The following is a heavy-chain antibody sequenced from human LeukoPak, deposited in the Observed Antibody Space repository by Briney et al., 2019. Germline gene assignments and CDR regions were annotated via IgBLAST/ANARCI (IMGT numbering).Heavy chain of an antibody. D-gene: IGHD3-10*01. CDR3: ARDPGWFGGLDAFDI. V-gene: IGHV4-30-4*01. Sequence: PSETLSLTCTVSGGSISSGDYYWSWIRQPPGKGLAWIGYIYYSGSTYYNPSLKSRVTISVDTSKNQFSLKLSSVTAADTAVYYCARDPGWFGGLDAFDIWGQGTMVTVSS. CDR1: GGSISSGDYY. CDR2: IYYSGST. J-gene: IGHJ3*02.